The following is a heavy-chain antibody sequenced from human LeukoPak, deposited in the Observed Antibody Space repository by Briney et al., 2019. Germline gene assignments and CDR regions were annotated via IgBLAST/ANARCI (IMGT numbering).Heavy chain of an antibody. CDR2: IHYSGST. CDR3: ARDVHDILPTY. CDR1: GFTFSSYE. D-gene: IGHD3-9*01. V-gene: IGHV4-59*12. J-gene: IGHJ4*02. Sequence: GSLRLSCAASGFTFSSYEMNWVRQPPGKGLEWIGYIHYSGSTNYNPSLKSRVTISVETSKNQFSLKLRSVTAADTAVYYCARDVHDILPTYWGQGTLVTVSS.